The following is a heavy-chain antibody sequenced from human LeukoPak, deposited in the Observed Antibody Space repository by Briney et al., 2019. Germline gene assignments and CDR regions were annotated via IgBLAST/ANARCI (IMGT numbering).Heavy chain of an antibody. V-gene: IGHV4-59*01. Sequence: SETLSLTCTVSGGSISSYYWSWIRQPPGKGLEWIGYIYYSGSTNYNPSLKSRVTISVDTSKNQFSLKLSSVTAADTAVYYCAREGRYYGSGSYYNWDNWFDPWGQGTLVTVSS. CDR2: IYYSGST. J-gene: IGHJ5*02. CDR1: GGSISSYY. D-gene: IGHD3-10*01. CDR3: AREGRYYGSGSYYNWDNWFDP.